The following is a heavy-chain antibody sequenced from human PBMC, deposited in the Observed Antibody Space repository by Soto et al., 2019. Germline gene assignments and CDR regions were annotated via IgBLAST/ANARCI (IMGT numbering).Heavy chain of an antibody. CDR2: IYYSGST. CDR3: ARVEERYGDYSHSDY. D-gene: IGHD4-17*01. CDR1: GGSISSGGYY. V-gene: IGHV4-31*03. Sequence: SETLSLTCTVSGGSISSGGYYWSWIRQHPGKGLEWIGHIYYSGSTYYNPSLKSRVTISVDTSKNQFSLKLSSVTAADTAVYYCARVEERYGDYSHSDYWGQGTLVTVSS. J-gene: IGHJ4*02.